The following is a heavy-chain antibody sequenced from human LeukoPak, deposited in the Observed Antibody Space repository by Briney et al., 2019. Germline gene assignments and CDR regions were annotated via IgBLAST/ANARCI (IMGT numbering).Heavy chain of an antibody. CDR1: GYTFTGYY. J-gene: IGHJ6*03. V-gene: IGHV1-2*02. Sequence: ASVKVSCKASGYTFTGYYIHWVRQAPGQGLEWMGWINPNSGGTNYAQQFQGRVTMTRDTSISAAYMELSRLRSDDTAVYYCAIGGVVTQGYYYYYYMDVWGKGTTVTVSS. D-gene: IGHD2-21*02. CDR2: INPNSGGT. CDR3: AIGGVVTQGYYYYYYMDV.